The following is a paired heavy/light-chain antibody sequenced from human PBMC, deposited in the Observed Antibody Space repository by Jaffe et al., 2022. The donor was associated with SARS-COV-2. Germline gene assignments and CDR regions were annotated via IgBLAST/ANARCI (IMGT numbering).Light chain of an antibody. CDR3: SSFTSSNTVV. J-gene: IGLJ2*01. Sequence: QSALTQPASVSGSPGQSITISCTGTSSDVGGYNYVSWYQQHPGTAPKLMIYDVSDRPSGVSNRFSGSKSGNTASLTISGLQAEDEADYYCSSFTSSNTVVFGGGTKLTVL. V-gene: IGLV2-14*01. CDR2: DVS. CDR1: SSDVGGYNY.
Heavy chain of an antibody. Sequence: EVQLVESGGGLVKPGGSLRLSCAASGFTFSSHSMNWVRQAPGKGLEWVSFISSSDSYIYYADSVRGRFSISRDNAKNSLYLQMNSLRAEDTAVYYCARDGSGSYSYPRGWFDPWGQGTLVTVSS. V-gene: IGHV3-21*01. J-gene: IGHJ5*02. CDR1: GFTFSSHS. CDR2: ISSSDSYI. CDR3: ARDGSGSYSYPRGWFDP. D-gene: IGHD1-26*01.